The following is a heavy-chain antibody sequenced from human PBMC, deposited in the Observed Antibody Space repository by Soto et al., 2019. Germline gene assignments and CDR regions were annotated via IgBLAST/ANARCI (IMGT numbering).Heavy chain of an antibody. V-gene: IGHV1-69*02. Sequence: QVQLVQSGAEVKKPGSSVKVSCKASGGTFSRYTISWVRQAPGQGLEWMGRIIPILGIANYAQKFQGRVTITADKSTSTAYMELSSLRSEDTAVYYCARAEGYCSSTSCYGVYYYYGMDVWGQGTTVTVSS. J-gene: IGHJ6*02. CDR2: IIPILGIA. CDR1: GGTFSRYT. D-gene: IGHD2-2*01. CDR3: ARAEGYCSSTSCYGVYYYYGMDV.